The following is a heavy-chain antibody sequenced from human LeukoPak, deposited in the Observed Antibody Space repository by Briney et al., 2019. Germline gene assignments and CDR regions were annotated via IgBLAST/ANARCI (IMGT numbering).Heavy chain of an antibody. CDR3: ARGDVFFDY. Sequence: PSETLSLTCSVSGGSISSYYCSWIPQPPGKGLEWIGYISYSGGTKYSPSLKGRVTISLDTSKNQFSLKLSSVTAADTAVYYCARGDVFFDYWGQGTLVTVSS. CDR2: ISYSGGT. CDR1: GGSISSYY. V-gene: IGHV4-59*01. J-gene: IGHJ4*02. D-gene: IGHD5-24*01.